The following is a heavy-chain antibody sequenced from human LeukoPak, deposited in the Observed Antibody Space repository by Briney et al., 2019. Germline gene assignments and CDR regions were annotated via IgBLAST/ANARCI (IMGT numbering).Heavy chain of an antibody. D-gene: IGHD3-22*01. CDR1: GYTFTNYA. V-gene: IGHV1-69*04. J-gene: IGHJ4*02. CDR3: ARGEYYYDSSGYPPSDY. Sequence: ASVKVSCKASGYTFTNYATSWVRQAPGQGLEWMGRIIPILGIANYAQKFQGRVTITADKSTSTAYMELSSLRSEDTAVYYCARGEYYYDSSGYPPSDYWGQGTLVTVSS. CDR2: IIPILGIA.